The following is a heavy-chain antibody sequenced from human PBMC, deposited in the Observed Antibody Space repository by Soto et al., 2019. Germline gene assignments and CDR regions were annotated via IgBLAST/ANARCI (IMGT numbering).Heavy chain of an antibody. CDR3: AIGRRGSGWTLGNYYYGLDV. CDR2: IYYNVNI. J-gene: IGHJ6*02. D-gene: IGHD6-19*01. Sequence: PSDTLSLTYIDSGSSISSYYWSWIRQPQGKGLEWIGYIYYNVNINYNPSLKSRVTISVDTSKNQFSLNLNSVTAADTAVYYCAIGRRGSGWTLGNYYYGLDVWGQGTTVT. CDR1: GSSISSYY. V-gene: IGHV4-59*12.